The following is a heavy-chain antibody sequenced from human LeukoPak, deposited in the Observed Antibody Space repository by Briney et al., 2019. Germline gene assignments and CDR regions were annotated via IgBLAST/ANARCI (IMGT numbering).Heavy chain of an antibody. CDR2: ISAYNGNT. D-gene: IGHD6-13*01. J-gene: IGHJ4*02. V-gene: IGHV1-18*01. CDR1: GYTFTSYG. Sequence: ASVKVSCKASGYTFTSYGISWVRQAPGQGLEWMGWISAYNGNTNYAQKLQGRVTMTTDTSTSTAYMELRSLRSDDTAVYYCARDLGDSSSWLLSGYWGQGTLVTVSS. CDR3: ARDLGDSSSWLLSGY.